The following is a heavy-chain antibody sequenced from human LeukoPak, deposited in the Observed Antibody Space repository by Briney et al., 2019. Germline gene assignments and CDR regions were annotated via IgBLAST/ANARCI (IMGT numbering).Heavy chain of an antibody. V-gene: IGHV4-4*07. Sequence: SETLSLTCTVSGGSISGYYWSWIRQPAGKGLEWIGRFYNSGSTNYNPSLKSRVTISVDTSKNQFSLKLSSVTAADTAVYYCASRTPSGSVDYWGQGTLVTVSS. CDR2: FYNSGST. CDR1: GGSISGYY. J-gene: IGHJ4*02. CDR3: ASRTPSGSVDY. D-gene: IGHD6-19*01.